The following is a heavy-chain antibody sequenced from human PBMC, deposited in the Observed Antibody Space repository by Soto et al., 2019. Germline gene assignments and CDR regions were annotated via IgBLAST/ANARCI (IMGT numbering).Heavy chain of an antibody. Sequence: ASVKVSCKVSGYTLTELSMHWVRQAPGKGLEWMGGFDPEDGETIYAQKFQGRVTMTEDTSTDTAYMELSSLRSEDTAVYYCATDRPSTVAGPPMYYFDYWGQGTLVTVSS. V-gene: IGHV1-24*01. J-gene: IGHJ4*02. CDR2: FDPEDGET. CDR1: GYTLTELS. D-gene: IGHD6-19*01. CDR3: ATDRPSTVAGPPMYYFDY.